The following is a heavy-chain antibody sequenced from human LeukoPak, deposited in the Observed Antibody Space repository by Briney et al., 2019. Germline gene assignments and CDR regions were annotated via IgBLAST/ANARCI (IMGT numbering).Heavy chain of an antibody. J-gene: IGHJ4*02. D-gene: IGHD5-24*01. CDR3: ERGPSRWLEYYFDY. V-gene: IGHV3-30-3*01. Sequence: GRSLRLSCAASGFTFSSYAMHWVRQAPGKGLEWVAVISYDGSNKYYADSVKGRFTISRDNSKNTLYLQMNSLRAEDTAVYYCERGPSRWLEYYFDYWGQGTLVTVSS. CDR2: ISYDGSNK. CDR1: GFTFSSYA.